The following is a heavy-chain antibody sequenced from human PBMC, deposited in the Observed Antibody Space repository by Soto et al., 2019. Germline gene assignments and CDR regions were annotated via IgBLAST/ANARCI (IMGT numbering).Heavy chain of an antibody. CDR1: GFTFSSYW. D-gene: IGHD3-3*01. J-gene: IGHJ6*02. V-gene: IGHV3-7*01. CDR2: IKQDGSEK. CDR3: ARDPHHYDFWSGYPGYYYYGMDV. Sequence: GGALRLSCAASGFTFSSYWVSWVRQAPGKGAGGVAHIKQDGSEKYYVDSVKGRFTISRDNAKNSLYLQMNSLRAEDTAVYYCARDPHHYDFWSGYPGYYYYGMDVWGQGTTVTVSS.